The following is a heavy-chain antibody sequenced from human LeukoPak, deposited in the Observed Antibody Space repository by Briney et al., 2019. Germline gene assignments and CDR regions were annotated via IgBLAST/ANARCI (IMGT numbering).Heavy chain of an antibody. D-gene: IGHD2-2*01. CDR2: IIPIFGTA. Sequence: GASVKVSCKASGGTFSSYAISWVRQAPGQGLEWMGGIIPIFGTANYAQKFQGRVTITADKSTSTAYMELSSLRSEDTAVYYCAICPANYCSSTSCYGGMDVWGKGTTVTVSS. V-gene: IGHV1-69*06. CDR1: GGTFSSYA. J-gene: IGHJ6*04. CDR3: AICPANYCSSTSCYGGMDV.